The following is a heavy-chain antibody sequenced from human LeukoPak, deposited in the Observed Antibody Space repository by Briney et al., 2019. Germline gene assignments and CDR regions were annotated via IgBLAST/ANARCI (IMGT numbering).Heavy chain of an antibody. V-gene: IGHV1-46*01. D-gene: IGHD3-3*01. CDR1: GYTFTSYY. Sequence: ASVKVSCKASGYTFTSYYMHWVRQAPGQGLEWMGIINPSGGSTSYAQKFQGRVTMTRDTSTSTVYMELSSLRSEDTAVYYCAREAHYGRSYYDFWSGYYPPNWFDPWGQEPWSPSPQ. CDR2: INPSGGST. CDR3: AREAHYGRSYYDFWSGYYPPNWFDP. J-gene: IGHJ5*02.